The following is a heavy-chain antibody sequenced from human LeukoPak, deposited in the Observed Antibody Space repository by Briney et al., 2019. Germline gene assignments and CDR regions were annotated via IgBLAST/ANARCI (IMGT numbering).Heavy chain of an antibody. CDR3: ARAGGGSGSYYNPYYYGMDV. D-gene: IGHD3-10*01. V-gene: IGHV3-48*03. CDR1: GFTFSSYE. J-gene: IGHJ6*04. CDR2: ISSSGSTI. Sequence: SGGSLRLSCAASGFTFSSYEMNWVRQAPGKGLEWVSYISSSGSTIYYADSVKGRFTISRDNAKNSLYLQMNSLRAEDTAVYYCARAGGGSGSYYNPYYYGMDVWGKGTTVTVSS.